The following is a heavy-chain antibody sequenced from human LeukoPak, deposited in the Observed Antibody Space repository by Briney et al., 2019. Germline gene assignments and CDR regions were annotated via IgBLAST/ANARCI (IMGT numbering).Heavy chain of an antibody. V-gene: IGHV3-21*01. CDR3: ARVRFETGTDYYMDV. D-gene: IGHD1-1*01. Sequence: GGSLRLSCAASGFTFSSYSMNWVRQAPGKGLEWVSSISSSSSYIYYADSVKGRFTISRDNAKNSLYLQMNSLRAEDTAVYYCARVRFETGTDYYMDVWGKGTTVTVSS. CDR2: ISSSSSYI. J-gene: IGHJ6*03. CDR1: GFTFSSYS.